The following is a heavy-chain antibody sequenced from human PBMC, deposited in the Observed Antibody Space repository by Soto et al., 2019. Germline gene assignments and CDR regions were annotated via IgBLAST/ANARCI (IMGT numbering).Heavy chain of an antibody. CDR3: ARAAGLY. Sequence: EVQLVESGGGLVQPGGSLRLSCAASGLTVSSNYMSWVRQAPGKGLEWVSVIYSDGTTYYGDSVKGRFTISRDNSKNTLYLQMTSLRAEDTAVYYCARAAGLYWGQGTLVSVSS. CDR2: IYSDGTT. J-gene: IGHJ4*02. V-gene: IGHV3-66*01. D-gene: IGHD3-10*01. CDR1: GLTVSSNY.